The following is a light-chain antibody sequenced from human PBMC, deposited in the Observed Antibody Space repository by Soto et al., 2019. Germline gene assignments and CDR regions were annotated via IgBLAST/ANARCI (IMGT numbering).Light chain of an antibody. Sequence: EIQMTQSPSYLSVSVGDIVTITCQASHDIKKYLNWYQEKPGKAPKLLIYDASNLQTGVPSRFSGSGSGTHFTFTISSLQPEYIATYYCQRYDSLPPTFGQGTRLDIK. CDR1: HDIKKY. CDR2: DAS. V-gene: IGKV1-33*01. J-gene: IGKJ5*01. CDR3: QRYDSLPPT.